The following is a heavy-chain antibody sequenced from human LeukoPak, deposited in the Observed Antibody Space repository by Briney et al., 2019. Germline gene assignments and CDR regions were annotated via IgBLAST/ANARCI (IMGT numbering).Heavy chain of an antibody. CDR3: AKGVVVVPAALYYFDY. CDR2: ISGSGGST. J-gene: IGHJ4*02. Sequence: PGGSLRLSCAASGFTFISYAMSWVRQAPGKGLEWVSAISGSGGSTYYADSVKGRFTISRDNSKNTLYLQMNSLRAEDTAVYYCAKGVVVVPAALYYFDYWGQGTLVTVSS. V-gene: IGHV3-23*01. CDR1: GFTFISYA. D-gene: IGHD2-2*01.